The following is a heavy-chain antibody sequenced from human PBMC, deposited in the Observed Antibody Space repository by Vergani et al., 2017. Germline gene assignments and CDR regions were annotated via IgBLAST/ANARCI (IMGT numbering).Heavy chain of an antibody. V-gene: IGHV4-61*02. D-gene: IGHD2-8*01. Sequence: QVQLQESGPGLVKPSQTLSITCTVSGGSINSHNYYWSWIRQPAGKGLGWIGRIHTSGSTNYNPSHKSRVTMSEDTSKNQFSLTLNSVTATDTAIYFCARVNTESNGHLYYYFYMYFWGQGTAVTVS. CDR2: IHTSGST. CDR3: ARVNTESNGHLYYYFYMYF. J-gene: IGHJ6*03. CDR1: GGSINSHNYY.